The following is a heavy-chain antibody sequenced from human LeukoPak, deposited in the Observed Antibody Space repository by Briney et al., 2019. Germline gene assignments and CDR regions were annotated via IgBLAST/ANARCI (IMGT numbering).Heavy chain of an antibody. V-gene: IGHV3-74*01. CDR2: INSDGSST. CDR3: ARDLRTTGAFDI. Sequence: GGSLRLSCAASGFTFSTYWMHWVRQAPGKGLVWVSRINSDGSSTRYADSVKGRFTISRDNAKNTLYLQMNSLRAEDTAVYYCARDLRTTGAFDIWGQGTMVTVPS. D-gene: IGHD4-17*01. J-gene: IGHJ3*02. CDR1: GFTFSTYW.